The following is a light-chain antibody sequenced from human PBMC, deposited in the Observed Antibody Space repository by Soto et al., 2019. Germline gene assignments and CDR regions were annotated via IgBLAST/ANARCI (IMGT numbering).Light chain of an antibody. J-gene: IGKJ5*01. CDR1: QDISNY. Sequence: DIPMTQSPSSLSASVGDRVTITCQASQDISNYLNWYQQKPGKAHKLLIYYASNLETGVPSRFSGSGSATDFTFSISSLQPEDIATYYCQQYDNRPTFGQGTRLEIK. CDR2: YAS. CDR3: QQYDNRPT. V-gene: IGKV1-33*01.